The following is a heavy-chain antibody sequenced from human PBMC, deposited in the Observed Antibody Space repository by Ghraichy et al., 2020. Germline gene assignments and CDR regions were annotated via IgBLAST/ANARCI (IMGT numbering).Heavy chain of an antibody. Sequence: GESLNISCAASGFTFSDYYMSWIRQAPGKGLEWVSYISSSGSTIYYADSVKGRFTISRDNAKNSLYLQMNSLRAEDTAVYYCARNGDYYDSSGYYSGYWYFDLWGRGTLVTVSS. CDR1: GFTFSDYY. J-gene: IGHJ2*01. CDR2: ISSSGSTI. CDR3: ARNGDYYDSSGYYSGYWYFDL. V-gene: IGHV3-11*01. D-gene: IGHD3-22*01.